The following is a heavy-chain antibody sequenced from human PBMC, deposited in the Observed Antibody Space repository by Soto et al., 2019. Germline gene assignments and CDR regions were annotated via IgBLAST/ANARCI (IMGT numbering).Heavy chain of an antibody. CDR2: IYYSGST. V-gene: IGHV4-39*01. CDR1: GGSISSGSYF. J-gene: IGHJ5*02. D-gene: IGHD6-19*01. Sequence: KLSETLSLTCTVSGGSISSGSYFWGWIRQPPGKGLEWIGSIYYSGSTSYNPSLRSRVTMSVDTSKNQFSLKLSSVSAADTAAYYCARHTGYSSGKRWFDPWGQGTLVTVSS. CDR3: ARHTGYSSGKRWFDP.